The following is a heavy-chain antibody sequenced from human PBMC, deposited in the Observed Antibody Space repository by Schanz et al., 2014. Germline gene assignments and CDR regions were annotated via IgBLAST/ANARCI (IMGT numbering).Heavy chain of an antibody. CDR2: INPSGGST. CDR1: GYSFTDYA. V-gene: IGHV1-46*01. D-gene: IGHD3-10*01. J-gene: IGHJ4*02. Sequence: QVQLVQSGAEVKKPGASVRVSCKASGYSFTDYAIHWVRQAPGQGLEWMGIINPSGGSTSYAPKFQDRVTMTTDTSTGITSLELRNLKSDDTAVYYCARDRVSFVRGPLGVDWGQGTQVIVSS. CDR3: ARDRVSFVRGPLGVD.